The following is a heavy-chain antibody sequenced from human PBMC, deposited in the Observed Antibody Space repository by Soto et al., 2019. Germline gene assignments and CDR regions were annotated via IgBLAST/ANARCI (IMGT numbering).Heavy chain of an antibody. CDR2: IYHSGST. V-gene: IGHV4-31*03. CDR3: ARGAVPGWFDP. Sequence: QVQLQESGPGLVKPSQTLSLTCTVSGGSISSGGYYWSWIRQHPGKGLEWIGYIYHSGSTYYNPSRKSRVNISVDPSKKQFSLKLSSVTAADTAVYYCARGAVPGWFDPWGQGTLVTVSS. CDR1: GGSISSGGYY. J-gene: IGHJ5*02.